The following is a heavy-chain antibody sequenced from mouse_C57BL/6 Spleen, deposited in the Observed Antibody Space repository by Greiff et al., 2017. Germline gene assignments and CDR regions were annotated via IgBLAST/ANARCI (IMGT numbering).Heavy chain of an antibody. CDR2: IHPNSGST. V-gene: IGHV1-64*01. Sequence: QVQLKQPGAELVKPGASVKLSCKASGYTFTSYWMHWVKQRPGQGLEWIGMIHPNSGSTNYHEKFKSKATLTVDKSSTPAYMQLMSLQSDDSAVYYWARGGGGAYAMDYWGQGTSVTVSS. J-gene: IGHJ4*01. CDR1: GYTFTSYW. CDR3: ARGGGGAYAMDY.